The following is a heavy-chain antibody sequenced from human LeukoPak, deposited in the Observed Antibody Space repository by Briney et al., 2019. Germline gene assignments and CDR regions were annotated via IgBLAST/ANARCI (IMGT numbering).Heavy chain of an antibody. V-gene: IGHV2-26*01. D-gene: IGHD5-12*01. CDR1: GFSLSNARMG. Sequence: ESGPVLMKPTETLTLTCTVSGFSLSNARMGVSWIRQPPGKALEWLAHIFSNDEKSYSTSLKSRLTISKDTPKSQVVLTMTNMDPVDTATYYCARSPGYSGYDLYYFDYWGQGTLVTVSS. J-gene: IGHJ4*02. CDR2: IFSNDEK. CDR3: ARSPGYSGYDLYYFDY.